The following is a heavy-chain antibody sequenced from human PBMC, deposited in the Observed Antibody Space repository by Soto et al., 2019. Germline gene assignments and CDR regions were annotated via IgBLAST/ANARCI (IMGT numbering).Heavy chain of an antibody. Sequence: PGGSLRLSCAASGFTFSSFGMHWVRQAPGKGLEWVSLIWYDGSKKSYGDSVKGRFTISRDNSRNTVYLQMNSLRADDTAVYYCAKGDSSGWYVHYYYYGMDVWGQGTTVTVS. CDR3: AKGDSSGWYVHYYYYGMDV. V-gene: IGHV3-33*06. CDR2: IWYDGSKK. D-gene: IGHD6-19*01. CDR1: GFTFSSFG. J-gene: IGHJ6*02.